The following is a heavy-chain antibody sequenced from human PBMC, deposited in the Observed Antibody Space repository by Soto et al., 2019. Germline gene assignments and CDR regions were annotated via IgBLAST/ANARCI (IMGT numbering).Heavy chain of an antibody. CDR2: IIPIFGTA. J-gene: IGHJ4*02. Sequence: SVKVSCKASGGTFSSYAISWVRQAPGQGLEWMGGIIPIFGTANYAQKFQGRVTITADESTSTAYMELSSLRSEDTAVYYCGRHRGYSYGPYFDYWGQGTLVTVSS. V-gene: IGHV1-69*13. CDR3: GRHRGYSYGPYFDY. CDR1: GGTFSSYA. D-gene: IGHD5-18*01.